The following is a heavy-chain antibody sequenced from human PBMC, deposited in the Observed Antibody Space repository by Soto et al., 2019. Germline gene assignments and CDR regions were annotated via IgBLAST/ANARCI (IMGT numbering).Heavy chain of an antibody. CDR3: ARELELRLNPWFDP. J-gene: IGHJ5*02. Sequence: SVKVSCKASGGTFSSYTISWVRQAPGQGLEWMGRIIPILGIANYAQKFQGRVTITADKSTSTAYMELSSLRSEDTAVYYCARELELRLNPWFDPWGQGTLVTVSS. CDR2: IIPILGIA. V-gene: IGHV1-69*04. D-gene: IGHD1-7*01. CDR1: GGTFSSYT.